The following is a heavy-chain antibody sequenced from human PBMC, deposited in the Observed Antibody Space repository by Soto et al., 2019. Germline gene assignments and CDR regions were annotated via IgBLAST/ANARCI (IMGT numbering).Heavy chain of an antibody. CDR1: GYTFTSYD. J-gene: IGHJ4*02. D-gene: IGHD6-13*01. Sequence: GASVKVSCKASGYTFTSYDINWVRQATGQGLEWMGWMNPNSGNTGYAQKFQGRVTMTRNTSISTADMELSSLRSEDTAVYYCERWTRWYELTMLDHWGQGTLVTVSS. CDR2: MNPNSGNT. V-gene: IGHV1-8*01. CDR3: ERWTRWYELTMLDH.